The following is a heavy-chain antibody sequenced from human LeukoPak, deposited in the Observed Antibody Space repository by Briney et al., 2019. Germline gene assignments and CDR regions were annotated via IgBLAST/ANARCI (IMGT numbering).Heavy chain of an antibody. CDR3: VKGSGGSSSWSFSFQYYYYGMDV. J-gene: IGHJ6*02. CDR2: ISGGGDIT. V-gene: IGHV3-23*01. D-gene: IGHD6-13*01. Sequence: PGGSLRLSCAASGFNFANHAMSWVRQTAGKGLEWVSAISGGGDITYYADSVKGRFTISRDNAKNTLYLQMNSLRAEDTAVYYCVKGSGGSSSWSFSFQYYYYGMDVWGQGTTVTVSS. CDR1: GFNFANHA.